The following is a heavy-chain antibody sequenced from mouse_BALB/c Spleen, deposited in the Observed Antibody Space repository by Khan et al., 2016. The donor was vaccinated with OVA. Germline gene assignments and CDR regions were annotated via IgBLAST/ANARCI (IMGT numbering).Heavy chain of an antibody. Sequence: QVQLQQSGAELVRPGSSVKISCKVSGYTFSRSWMNWVKQRPGQGHEGIGQIFPGNDDADYNGKFKGKATLTADKSSNTAYMQITSLTSEDSAVYCCARYVSSRLAYWGQGTLVTVSA. J-gene: IGHJ3*01. D-gene: IGHD1-1*01. CDR1: GYTFSRSW. CDR2: IFPGNDDA. V-gene: IGHV1-80*01. CDR3: ARYVSSRLAY.